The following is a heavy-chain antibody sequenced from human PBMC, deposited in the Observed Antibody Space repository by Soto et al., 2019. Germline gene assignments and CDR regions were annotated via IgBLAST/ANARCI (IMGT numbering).Heavy chain of an antibody. CDR3: ARQIGVSMNPICYYYYYMDV. Sequence: PSETLSLTCTVSGGSISSYYWSWIRQPPGKGLEWIGYIYYSGSTNYNPSLKSRVTISVDTSKNQFSLKLSSVTAADTAVYYCARQIGVSMNPICYYYYYMDVWGKGTTVTVSS. J-gene: IGHJ6*03. V-gene: IGHV4-59*08. CDR1: GGSISSYY. CDR2: IYYSGST. D-gene: IGHD3-10*01.